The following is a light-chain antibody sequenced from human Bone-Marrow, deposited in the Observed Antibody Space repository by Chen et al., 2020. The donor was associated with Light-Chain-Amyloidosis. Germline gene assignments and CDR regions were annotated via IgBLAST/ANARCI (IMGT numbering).Light chain of an antibody. CDR2: RDT. J-gene: IGLJ2*01. V-gene: IGLV3-25*03. Sequence: SYELTQPPSVSVSPGQTARITCSGEDLPTKYAYWYQQKPGQAPVLVIHRDTERPSGIAERFSGSSSGTTATLTISGGQAEDEADYHCQSADSSCTYEVIFGGGTKLTVL. CDR3: QSADSSCTYEVI. CDR1: DLPTKY.